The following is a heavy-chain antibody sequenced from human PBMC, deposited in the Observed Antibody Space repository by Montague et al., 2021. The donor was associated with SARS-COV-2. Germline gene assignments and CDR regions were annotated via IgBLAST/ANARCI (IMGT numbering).Heavy chain of an antibody. Sequence: SETLSLTCTVSGGSITNNIDYWAWIRRPPGKGLEWIGSIYYTGNTYYNPSLKSRVTISVVTSKNHFTLKLSSVTAAETAVYYCARLKRYFDSSGPPSASDFWGQGTKVTVSS. CDR3: ARLKRYFDSSGPPSASDF. CDR2: IYYTGNT. J-gene: IGHJ3*01. CDR1: GGSITNNIDY. D-gene: IGHD3-22*01. V-gene: IGHV4-39*02.